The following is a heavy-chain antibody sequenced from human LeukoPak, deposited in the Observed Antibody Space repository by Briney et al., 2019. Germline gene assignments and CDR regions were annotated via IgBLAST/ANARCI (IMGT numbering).Heavy chain of an antibody. D-gene: IGHD6-13*01. CDR1: GSTFTRYY. CDR2: INPSSGST. Sequence: ASVKVSCKASGSTFTRYYIHWVRQAPGQGLDWMGMINPSSGSTRFAQMFQDRVTMTRDTSTSAVYMELSSPTSEDTAMYYCARTYSSSWSYCDSWGQGTLVTVSS. CDR3: ARTYSSSWSYCDS. J-gene: IGHJ4*02. V-gene: IGHV1-46*01.